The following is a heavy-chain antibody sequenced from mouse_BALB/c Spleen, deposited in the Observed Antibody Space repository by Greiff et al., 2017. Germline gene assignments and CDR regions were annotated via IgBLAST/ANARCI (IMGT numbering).Heavy chain of an antibody. V-gene: IGHV5-6-4*01. D-gene: IGHD2-4*01. Sequence: EVKLQESGGGLVKPGGSLKLSCAASGFTFSSYTMSWVRQTPEKRLEWVATISSGGSYTYYPDSVKGRFTISRDNAKNTLYLQMSSLKSEDTAMYYCTRGITDAMDYWGQGTSVTVSS. CDR3: TRGITDAMDY. J-gene: IGHJ4*01. CDR2: ISSGGSYT. CDR1: GFTFSSYT.